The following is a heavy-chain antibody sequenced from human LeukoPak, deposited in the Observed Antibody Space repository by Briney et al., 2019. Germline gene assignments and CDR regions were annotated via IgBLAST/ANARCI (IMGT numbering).Heavy chain of an antibody. D-gene: IGHD5-18*01. Sequence: GGSLRLSCAASGFSFRSYAMYWVRQAPGKGLEWVTVISYDGSNKYYADFVKGRFTIPRDNSKSTQYLQMNSLRAEDTAVYYCARGGGHSYGYFDDWGQGTLVTVSS. CDR3: ARGGGHSYGYFDD. CDR2: ISYDGSNK. V-gene: IGHV3-30*04. CDR1: GFSFRSYA. J-gene: IGHJ4*02.